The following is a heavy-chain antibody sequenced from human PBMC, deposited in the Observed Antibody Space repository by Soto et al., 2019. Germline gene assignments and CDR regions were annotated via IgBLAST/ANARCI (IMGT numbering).Heavy chain of an antibody. D-gene: IGHD2-15*01. J-gene: IGHJ4*02. V-gene: IGHV3-33*01. CDR2: IWYDASKQ. Sequence: GGSLRLSCETSGFSFRVYGMHWVRQAPGKGLEWVAVIWYDASKQFYAASVEGRFTISRDNSKAILYLQMNSLRAEDTAVYYCAAWAEGATEVHWGQGTLVTVSS. CDR1: GFSFRVYG. CDR3: AAWAEGATEVH.